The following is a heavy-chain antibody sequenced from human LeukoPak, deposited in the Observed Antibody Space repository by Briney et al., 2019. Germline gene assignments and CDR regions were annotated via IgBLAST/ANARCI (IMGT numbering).Heavy chain of an antibody. J-gene: IGHJ4*02. CDR2: VYYGRSP. CDR3: ARSSRTGTLSY. V-gene: IGHV4-39*02. D-gene: IGHD6-13*01. Sequence: SETLSLTCTVSGDSISRSTYYWAWIRQPPGKGLEWIGSVYYGRSPYFNPSLESRATISVDTSKNHFSLKMSSVTAADTAVYYCARSSRTGTLSYWGQGTLVTVSS. CDR1: GDSISRSTYY.